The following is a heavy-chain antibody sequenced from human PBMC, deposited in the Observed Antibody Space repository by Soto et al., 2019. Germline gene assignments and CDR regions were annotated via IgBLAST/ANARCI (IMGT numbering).Heavy chain of an antibody. CDR3: AREGGGGVDC. V-gene: IGHV4-31*03. Sequence: QVQLQESGPGLVKPSQTLSLTCTVSGGSISSRTSYWSWIRQHPGKGLEWIGYIYYGGDSFYNPSLKSRVTIAIPRSENHSSRKLNCGAAGDPAVYFWAREGGGGVDCWGQGTLVTVAS. D-gene: IGHD1-26*01. CDR2: IYYGGDS. J-gene: IGHJ4*02. CDR1: GGSISSRTSY.